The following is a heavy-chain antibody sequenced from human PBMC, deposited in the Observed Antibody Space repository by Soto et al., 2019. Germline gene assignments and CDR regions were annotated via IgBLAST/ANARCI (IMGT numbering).Heavy chain of an antibody. CDR2: IIPIFGTA. CDR1: GGTFSSYA. CDR3: ARSKSSSWEPYYCYVMDV. Sequence: SVKVSCKASGGTFSSYAISWGRQAPGQGLEWMGGIIPIFGTANYAQKFQGRVTITADESTSTAYMELSSLRSEDTAVYYCARSKSSSWEPYYCYVMDVWGQGTTVTVSS. J-gene: IGHJ6*02. D-gene: IGHD6-13*01. V-gene: IGHV1-69*13.